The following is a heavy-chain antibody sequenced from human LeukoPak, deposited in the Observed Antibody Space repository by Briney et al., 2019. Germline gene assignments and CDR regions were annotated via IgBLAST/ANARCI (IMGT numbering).Heavy chain of an antibody. CDR2: IYTSGST. CDR3: ARENYDFWSGYYFSP. V-gene: IGHV4-61*02. D-gene: IGHD3-3*01. Sequence: SETLSLTCTVPGGSISSGSYYWSWIRQPAGKGLEWIGRIYTSGSTNYNPSLKSRVTISVDTSKNQFSLKLSSVTAADTAVYYCARENYDFWSGYYFSPWGQGTLVTVSS. J-gene: IGHJ5*02. CDR1: GGSISSGSYY.